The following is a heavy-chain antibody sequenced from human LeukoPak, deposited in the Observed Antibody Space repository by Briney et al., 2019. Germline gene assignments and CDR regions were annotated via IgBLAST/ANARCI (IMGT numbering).Heavy chain of an antibody. CDR3: ARSGYYYDSSGYYPSLFDY. CDR1: GDSFTSYW. D-gene: IGHD3-22*01. J-gene: IGHJ4*02. CDR2: IYPGDSDT. Sequence: GESLKISCKGSGDSFTSYWIGWVRQMPGKGLEWMGIIYPGDSDTRYSPSFQGQVTISADKSISTAYLQWSSLKASDTATYYCARSGYYYDSSGYYPSLFDYWGQGTLVTVSS. V-gene: IGHV5-51*01.